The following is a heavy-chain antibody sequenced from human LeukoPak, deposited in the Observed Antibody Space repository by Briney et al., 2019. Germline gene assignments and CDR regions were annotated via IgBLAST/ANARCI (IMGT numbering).Heavy chain of an antibody. CDR2: ISSSGSTI. V-gene: IGHV3-11*01. Sequence: GGSLRLSCAASEFTFSDYYMSWIRQAPGKGLEWVSYISSSGSTIYYADSVKGRFTISRDNAKNSLYLQMNSLRAEDTAVYYCARGYYYDSSGLGSDAFDIWGQGTMVTVSS. J-gene: IGHJ3*02. CDR1: EFTFSDYY. CDR3: ARGYYYDSSGLGSDAFDI. D-gene: IGHD3-22*01.